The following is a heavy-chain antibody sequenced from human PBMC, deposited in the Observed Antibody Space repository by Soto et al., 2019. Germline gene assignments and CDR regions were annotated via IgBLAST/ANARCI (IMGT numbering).Heavy chain of an antibody. CDR3: ARAGIAAAGRWSHGAFDI. J-gene: IGHJ3*02. D-gene: IGHD6-13*01. CDR1: GFTFSSYS. CDR2: ISSSSSYI. Sequence: GGSLRLSCAASGFTFSSYSMNWVRQAPGKGLEWVSSISSSSSYIYYADSVKGRFTISRDNAKNSLYLQMNSLRAEDTAVYYCARAGIAAAGRWSHGAFDIWGQGTMVTVSS. V-gene: IGHV3-21*01.